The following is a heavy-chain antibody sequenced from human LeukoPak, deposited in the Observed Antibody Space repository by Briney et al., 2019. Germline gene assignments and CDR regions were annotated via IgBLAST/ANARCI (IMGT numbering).Heavy chain of an antibody. Sequence: SETLSLTCTVSGGSISSGGYYWSWIRQHPGKGLEWIGYIYYSGSTYYNPSLKSRVTISVDTSKNQFSLKLSSETAADTAVYYCAREGVVPAANDAFDIWGQGTMVTVSS. J-gene: IGHJ3*02. D-gene: IGHD2-2*01. CDR2: IYYSGST. V-gene: IGHV4-31*03. CDR3: AREGVVPAANDAFDI. CDR1: GGSISSGGYY.